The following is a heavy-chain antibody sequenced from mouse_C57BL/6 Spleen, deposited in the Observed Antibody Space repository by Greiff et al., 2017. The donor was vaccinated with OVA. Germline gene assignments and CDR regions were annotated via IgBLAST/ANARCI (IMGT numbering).Heavy chain of an antibody. V-gene: IGHV1-82*01. D-gene: IGHD1-1*01. CDR2: IYPGDGDT. CDR1: GYAFSSSW. J-gene: IGHJ2*01. CDR3: ARITTVVATGYFDY. Sequence: QVQLQQSGPELVKPGASVKISCKASGYAFSSSWMNWVKQRPGKGLEWIGRIYPGDGDTNYNGKFKGKATLTADKSSSTAYMQLSSLTSEDSAVYVCARITTVVATGYFDYWGQGTTLTVSS.